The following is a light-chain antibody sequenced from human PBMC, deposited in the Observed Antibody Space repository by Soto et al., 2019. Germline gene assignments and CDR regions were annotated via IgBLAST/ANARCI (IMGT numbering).Light chain of an antibody. J-gene: IGLJ1*01. CDR3: SSFTSTSTYV. V-gene: IGLV2-14*03. CDR2: EVN. CDR1: SSDVGGCNC. Sequence: QSVLTQPASVSGSPGQSITISCTGTSSDVGGCNCVSWYQQHPGKAPKIIIYEVNDRPSGVSNRFSGSKSGNTASLTISGLQAEDEADYYCSSFTSTSTYVFGTGTKLTVL.